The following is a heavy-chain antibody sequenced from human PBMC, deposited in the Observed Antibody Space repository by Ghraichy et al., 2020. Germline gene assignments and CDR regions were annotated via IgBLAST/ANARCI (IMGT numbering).Heavy chain of an antibody. Sequence: SVKVSCKASGGTFSSYAISWVRQAPGQGLEWMGGIIPIFGTANYAQKFHGRVTITADESTSTAYMELSSLRSEDTAVYYCARGGCTNGVCYLGYWGQGTLVTVSS. J-gene: IGHJ4*02. V-gene: IGHV1-69*13. CDR1: GGTFSSYA. CDR2: IIPIFGTA. D-gene: IGHD2-8*01. CDR3: ARGGCTNGVCYLGY.